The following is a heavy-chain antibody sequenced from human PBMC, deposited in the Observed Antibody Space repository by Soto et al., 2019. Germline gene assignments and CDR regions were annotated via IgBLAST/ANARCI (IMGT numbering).Heavy chain of an antibody. CDR2: ISAYNGDT. CDR1: GYSFTNYG. CDR3: ARDRGVAPPVAGNTHYYYYMDV. V-gene: IGHV1-18*01. Sequence: QDQLVQYGGEVKKPGASVKVSCKASGYSFTNYGITWVRQAPGQGFEWMGWISAYNGDTNYAQKLQGRVTMTPDASTTTAYLELRSLRSDDTAVYYCARDRGVAPPVAGNTHYYYYMDVWGKGTTVTVSS. D-gene: IGHD6-19*01. J-gene: IGHJ6*03.